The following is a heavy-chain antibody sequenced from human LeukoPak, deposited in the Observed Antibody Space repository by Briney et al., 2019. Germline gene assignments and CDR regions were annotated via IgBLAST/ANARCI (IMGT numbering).Heavy chain of an antibody. CDR1: GFTFTNYA. Sequence: GGSLRLSCAASGFTFTNYAMSWVRQAPGKGLEWVSHVTGRDGSRYYADSVKGRFTISRDNSKNTLYLQMNRLRAEDTAVYYCAKADYDFRSASTHFDYWGQGALVTVSS. J-gene: IGHJ4*02. CDR2: VTGRDGSR. V-gene: IGHV3-23*01. CDR3: AKADYDFRSASTHFDY. D-gene: IGHD3-3*01.